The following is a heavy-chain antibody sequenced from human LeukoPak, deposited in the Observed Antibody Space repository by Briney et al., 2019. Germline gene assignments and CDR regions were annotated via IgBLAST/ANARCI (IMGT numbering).Heavy chain of an antibody. V-gene: IGHV3-23*01. J-gene: IGHJ4*02. CDR1: GFAFSNYA. Sequence: PGGSLRLSRAASGFAFSNYAMSWVRQAPGKGLEWVSGISGSGGGTFYADSVKGRFTISRDNSKNTLYLQMNSLRAEDTAVYYCAKDRWNTVLAHFDYWGQGTLVTVSP. CDR2: ISGSGGGT. D-gene: IGHD3-3*01. CDR3: AKDRWNTVLAHFDY.